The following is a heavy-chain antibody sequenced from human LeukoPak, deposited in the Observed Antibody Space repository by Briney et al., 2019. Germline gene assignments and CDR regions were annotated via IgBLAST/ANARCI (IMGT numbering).Heavy chain of an antibody. CDR2: IDHSGNT. CDR1: GGAFCGYY. V-gene: IGHV4-34*01. CDR3: GRDPIGRDSFDC. Sequence: SETLSLTCAVYGGAFCGYYWSWIRQSPGKGLEWIGEIDHSGNTNYNPSLKSRVTISVDTSKNQFSRKLNSVTAADTAVYYCGRDPIGRDSFDCWGQGTLVTVSS. J-gene: IGHJ4*02.